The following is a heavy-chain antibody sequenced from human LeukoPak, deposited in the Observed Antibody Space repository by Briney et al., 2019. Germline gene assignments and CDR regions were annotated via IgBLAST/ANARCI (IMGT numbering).Heavy chain of an antibody. D-gene: IGHD1-26*01. CDR1: GFTFSSYG. CDR3: AERGAEVGATVAPGDY. Sequence: GGSLRLSCTASGFTFSSYGMNWVRQAPGKGLEWVSTISGFGGSTYYADSVKGRFTISRDNSKNTLYLQMNSLRAEDTAVYYCAERGAEVGATVAPGDYWGQGTLVTVSS. V-gene: IGHV3-23*01. CDR2: ISGFGGST. J-gene: IGHJ4*02.